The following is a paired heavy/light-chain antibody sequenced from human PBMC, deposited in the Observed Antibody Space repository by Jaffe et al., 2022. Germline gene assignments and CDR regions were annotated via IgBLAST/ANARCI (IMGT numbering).Light chain of an antibody. J-gene: IGLJ3*02. CDR2: SNN. V-gene: IGLV1-47*01. Sequence: QSALTQPPSASETPGQRVTISCSGSSSNIGSNHVYWYQQLPGTAPKLLIYSNNQRPSGVPDRISGSKSGTSAALAISGLRSEDEADYYCAAWDDSLSAWVFGGGTKLAVL. CDR3: AAWDDSLSAWV. CDR1: SSNIGSNH.
Heavy chain of an antibody. Sequence: QVQLVESGGGVVQPGESLRLSCAASGFTFRSFGMHWVRQAPGKGLEWVTFIRNDGSDKCYADSVKGRFTISRDNSKNTLYLQMNSLTVEDTAVYYCAKAVYSSSSGYYYYYMDVWGKGTTVTVSS. V-gene: IGHV3-30*02. CDR2: IRNDGSDK. CDR1: GFTFRSFG. D-gene: IGHD6-6*01. J-gene: IGHJ6*03. CDR3: AKAVYSSSSGYYYYYMDV.